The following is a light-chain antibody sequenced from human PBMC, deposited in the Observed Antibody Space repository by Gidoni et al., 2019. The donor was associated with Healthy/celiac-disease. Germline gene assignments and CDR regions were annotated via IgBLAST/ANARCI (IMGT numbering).Light chain of an antibody. CDR1: SSNIGSNY. J-gene: IGLJ3*02. V-gene: IGLV1-47*01. CDR2: RNN. Sequence: VLTQPPSASGTPGQRVTLACSGSSSNIGSNYVYWYQQLPGTAPKRLIYRNNQRPSGVPDRFSGSKSGTSASLAISGLRSEDEADYYCAAWDDSLSGWVFGGGTKLTVL. CDR3: AAWDDSLSGWV.